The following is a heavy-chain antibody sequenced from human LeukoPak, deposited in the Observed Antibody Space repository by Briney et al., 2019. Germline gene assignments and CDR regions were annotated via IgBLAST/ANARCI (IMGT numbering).Heavy chain of an antibody. Sequence: GGSLRLSCAASGFTFSSYAMSWVRQAPGKGLEWVSAISGSGGSTYYADSVKGRFTISRDNSKNTLYLQMNSLRAEDMAVYYCAKVDYYDSSGYADYYYGMDVWGQGTTVTVSS. D-gene: IGHD3-22*01. CDR3: AKVDYYDSSGYADYYYGMDV. CDR2: ISGSGGST. J-gene: IGHJ6*02. CDR1: GFTFSSYA. V-gene: IGHV3-23*01.